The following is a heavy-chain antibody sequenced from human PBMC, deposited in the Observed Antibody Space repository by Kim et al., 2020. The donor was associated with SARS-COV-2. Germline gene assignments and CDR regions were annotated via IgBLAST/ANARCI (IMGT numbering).Heavy chain of an antibody. CDR1: GGSISSGCCY. V-gene: IGHV4-31*03. D-gene: IGHD3-10*01. J-gene: IGHJ4*02. CDR2: IYYSGST. Sequence: SETLSLTCTVSGGSISSGCCYWSWIRQHPGKDLDWIGYIYYSGSTYYNPSLKSRVTISVDTSKTQFSLRLSSVTAADTAVYYCARWEIGELNSPYWGQGTLVTVPS. CDR3: ARWEIGELNSPY.